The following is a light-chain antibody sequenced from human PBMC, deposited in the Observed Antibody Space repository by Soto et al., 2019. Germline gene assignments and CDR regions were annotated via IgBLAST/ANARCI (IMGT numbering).Light chain of an antibody. CDR3: QVWDSTSAQYV. CDR2: DGR. V-gene: IGLV3-21*02. Sequence: SYELTQPPSVPVAPGQTARISCEGDNIGSKSVYWHQQKPGQAPVLVVYDGRDRPSGIPERFSGYNSGKTATLTINRVEAGDEDEYSCQVWDSTSAQYVFGTGSRSPS. CDR1: NIGSKS. J-gene: IGLJ1*01.